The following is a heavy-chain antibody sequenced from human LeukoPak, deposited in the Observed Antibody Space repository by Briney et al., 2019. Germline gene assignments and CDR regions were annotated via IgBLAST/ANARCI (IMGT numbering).Heavy chain of an antibody. CDR2: ISCSGRST. D-gene: IGHD3-10*01. J-gene: IGHJ3*02. Sequence: GGSLRLSCADSGFTFSSYAMSWVRQAPGKGLEWVSAISCSGRSTYYEASVKGRCTISRDNSKNTLYLQMNSLRAEDTAVYYCASRGRAFDIWGQGTMVTVSS. V-gene: IGHV3-23*01. CDR3: ASRGRAFDI. CDR1: GFTFSSYA.